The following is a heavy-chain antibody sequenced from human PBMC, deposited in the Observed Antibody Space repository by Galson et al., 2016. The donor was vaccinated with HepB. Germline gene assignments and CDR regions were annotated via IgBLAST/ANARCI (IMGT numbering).Heavy chain of an antibody. CDR1: GDSTSSAGYY. CDR2: IYYSGST. V-gene: IGHV4-31*03. J-gene: IGHJ4*02. Sequence: TLSLTCSVSGDSTSSAGYYWSWIRQHPGKGLEWIGYIYYSGSTYYNPSLKSRVSISIDTPKNQVSLKLNSVTPADTAMYYCARGMATFYDSWSGYQDDYWGQGTLVTVSS. CDR3: ARGMATFYDSWSGYQDDY. D-gene: IGHD3-3*01.